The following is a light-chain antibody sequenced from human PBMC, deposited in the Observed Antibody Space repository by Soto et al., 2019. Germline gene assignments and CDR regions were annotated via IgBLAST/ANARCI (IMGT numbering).Light chain of an antibody. Sequence: QSVLTQPASVSGSPGQSITISRTGTSSDLGGYNFVSWYQQLPGKAPKVIIYEVNYRPSGVSDRFSGSKSDNTASLTISGLQAEDEGIYYCSSYTYTKSVVFGGGTKLTVL. CDR1: SSDLGGYNF. V-gene: IGLV2-14*01. CDR2: EVN. J-gene: IGLJ2*01. CDR3: SSYTYTKSVV.